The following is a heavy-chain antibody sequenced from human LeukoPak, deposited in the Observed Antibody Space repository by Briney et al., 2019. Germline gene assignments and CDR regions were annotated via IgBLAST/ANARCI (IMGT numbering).Heavy chain of an antibody. D-gene: IGHD4-17*01. J-gene: IGHJ4*02. CDR3: ARFPYGDYPPTGGYFDY. Sequence: ASVKVSCKASGYTFTSYGISWVRQAPGQGLEWMGWISAYNGNTNYAQKLQGRVTMTTDTSTSTAYMELRSLRPDDTAVYYCARFPYGDYPPTGGYFDYWGQGTLVTVSS. CDR1: GYTFTSYG. CDR2: ISAYNGNT. V-gene: IGHV1-18*01.